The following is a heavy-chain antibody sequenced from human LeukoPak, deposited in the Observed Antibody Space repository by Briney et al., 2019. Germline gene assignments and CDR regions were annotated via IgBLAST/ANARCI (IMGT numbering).Heavy chain of an antibody. CDR1: GYTFTSYG. J-gene: IGHJ6*03. CDR2: ISAYNGNT. CDR3: ARDRLDGYCSGGSCYVYYYYYVDV. D-gene: IGHD2-15*01. Sequence: ASVKVSCKASGYTFTSYGISWVRQAPGQGLEWMGWISAYNGNTNYAQKLQGRVTMTTDTSTSTAYMELRSLRSDDTAVYYCARDRLDGYCSGGSCYVYYYYYVDVWGKGTTVTVSS. V-gene: IGHV1-18*01.